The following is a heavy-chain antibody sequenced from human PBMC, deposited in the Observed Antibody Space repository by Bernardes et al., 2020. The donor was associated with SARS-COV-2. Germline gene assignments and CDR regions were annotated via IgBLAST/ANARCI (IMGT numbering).Heavy chain of an antibody. CDR3: ARATSITIFGVGIVNWFDP. J-gene: IGHJ5*02. CDR1: GGSISSGGYY. CDR2: IYYSGST. D-gene: IGHD3-3*01. V-gene: IGHV4-31*03. Sequence: SETLSLTCTVSGGSISSGGYYWSWIRQHPGKGLEWIGYIYYSGSTYYNPSLKSRVTISVDTSKNQFSLKLSSVTAADTAVYYCARATSITIFGVGIVNWFDPWGQGTLVTVSS.